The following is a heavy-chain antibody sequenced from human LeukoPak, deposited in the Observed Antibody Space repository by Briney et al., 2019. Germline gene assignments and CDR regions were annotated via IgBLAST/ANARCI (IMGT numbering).Heavy chain of an antibody. V-gene: IGHV1-2*06. CDR3: ARGTEYYFDY. CDR2: INPNSGGT. D-gene: IGHD1-1*01. CDR1: GYTFTGYY. Sequence: ASVKVSCKASGYTFTGYYIHWVRQAPEQGLEWMGRINPNSGGTNYAQKFQGRVTMTRDTSISTAYMDLTRLRSDDTAVYYCARGTEYYFDYWGQGTLVAVSS. J-gene: IGHJ4*02.